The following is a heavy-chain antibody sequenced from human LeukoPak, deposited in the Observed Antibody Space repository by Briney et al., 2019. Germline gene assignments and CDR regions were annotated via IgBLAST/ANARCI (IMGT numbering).Heavy chain of an antibody. J-gene: IGHJ6*04. CDR3: AELGITMIGGV. V-gene: IGHV3-7*01. CDR2: IKEDGTEK. D-gene: IGHD3-10*02. CDR1: EFTFSDYW. Sequence: GGSLRFSCATSEFTFSDYWMSWVRQAPGKGLEWVANIKEDGTEKYYVDSVKGRFTISRDNAKNSLYLQMNSLRAEDTAVYYCAELGITMIGGVWGKGTTVTISS.